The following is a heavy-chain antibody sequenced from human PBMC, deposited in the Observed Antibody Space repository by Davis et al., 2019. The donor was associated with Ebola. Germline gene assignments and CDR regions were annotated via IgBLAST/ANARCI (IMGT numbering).Heavy chain of an antibody. CDR2: IKQDGSEK. J-gene: IGHJ4*02. Sequence: GESLKISCAASGFTFSSYAMSWVRQAPGKGLGWVANIKQDGSEKYYVDSVKGRFTISRDNAKNSLYLQMDSLRAEDTAVYYCARRTELRGQGTLVTVSS. V-gene: IGHV3-7*03. CDR3: ARRTEL. CDR1: GFTFSSYA. D-gene: IGHD1-26*01.